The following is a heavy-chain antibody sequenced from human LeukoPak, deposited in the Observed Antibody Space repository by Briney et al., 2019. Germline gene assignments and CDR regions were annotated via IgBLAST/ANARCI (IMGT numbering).Heavy chain of an antibody. J-gene: IGHJ5*02. CDR2: INHSGST. D-gene: IGHD2-15*01. Sequence: PSETLSLTCAVYGGSFSGYYWSWIRQPPGKGLEWIGEINHSGSTNYNPSPKSRVTISVDTSKNQFSLQLSSVTAADTAVYYCARGNIVVVIAATRFDPWGQGTLVTVSP. CDR3: ARGNIVVVIAATRFDP. V-gene: IGHV4-34*01. CDR1: GGSFSGYY.